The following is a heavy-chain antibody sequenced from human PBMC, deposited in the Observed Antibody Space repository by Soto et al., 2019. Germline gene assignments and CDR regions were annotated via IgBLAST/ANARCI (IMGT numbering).Heavy chain of an antibody. CDR3: ARPGFIEYSSPEAAFDI. D-gene: IGHD6-6*01. J-gene: IGHJ3*02. Sequence: QLQLQESGPGLVKPSETLSLTCTVSGGSISSSSYYWGWIRQPPGKGLEWIGSIYYSGSTYYNPSLKSRVTISVDTSKNQFSLKLSSVTAADTAVYYCARPGFIEYSSPEAAFDIWGQGTMVTVSS. V-gene: IGHV4-39*01. CDR2: IYYSGST. CDR1: GGSISSSSYY.